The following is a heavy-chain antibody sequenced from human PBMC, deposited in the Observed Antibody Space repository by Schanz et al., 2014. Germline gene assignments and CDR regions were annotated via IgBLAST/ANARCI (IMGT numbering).Heavy chain of an antibody. V-gene: IGHV3-21*02. CDR3: ARVLRGVLPATLGDAFDI. CDR2: ISSSSTYI. J-gene: IGHJ3*02. Sequence: AQLVESGGCVVQPGRSLRLSCAASGFTFSTYTMNWVRQAPGKGLEWVSSISSSSTYIYYTDSLKGRFTISRDNAKNSLYLQMNSLRAEDTAMYYCARVLRGVLPATLGDAFDIWGQGTMVTISS. D-gene: IGHD2-15*01. CDR1: GFTFSTYT.